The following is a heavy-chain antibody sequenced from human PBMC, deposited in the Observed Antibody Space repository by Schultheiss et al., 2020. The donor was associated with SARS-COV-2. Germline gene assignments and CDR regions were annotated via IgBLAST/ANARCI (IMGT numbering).Heavy chain of an antibody. CDR2: IYYSGST. Sequence: SQTLSLTCTVSGGSISSYYWSWIRQPPGKGLEWIGSIYYSGSTNYNPSLKSRVTISVDTSKNQFSLKLSSVTAADTAVYYCARWEDYGDYGFDYWGQGTLVTVSS. CDR3: ARWEDYGDYGFDY. V-gene: IGHV4-59*01. D-gene: IGHD4-17*01. J-gene: IGHJ4*02. CDR1: GGSISSYY.